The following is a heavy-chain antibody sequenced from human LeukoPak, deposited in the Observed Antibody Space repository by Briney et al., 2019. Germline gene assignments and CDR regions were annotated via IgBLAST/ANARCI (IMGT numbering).Heavy chain of an antibody. V-gene: IGHV4-30-2*01. J-gene: IGHJ3*02. Sequence: SETLSLTCAVSGGSISSGGYSWSWIRQPPGKGLEWIGYIYHSGGTYYSPSLKSRVTISVDRSKNQFSLKLSSVTAADTAVYYCTRDRNYYGSGDAFDIWGQGTMVTVSS. D-gene: IGHD3-10*01. CDR1: GGSISSGGYS. CDR3: TRDRNYYGSGDAFDI. CDR2: IYHSGGT.